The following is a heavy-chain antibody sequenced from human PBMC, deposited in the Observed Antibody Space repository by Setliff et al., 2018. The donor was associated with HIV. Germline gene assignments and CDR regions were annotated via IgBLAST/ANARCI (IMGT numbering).Heavy chain of an antibody. CDR3: ARGKIPSWRLTMFDF. Sequence: AASVKVSCKASGYDFKIYDINWVRQVAGQGLEWMGWINPGTGNTGYPQNFSGRVTMTRNTSINTVYMELSSLRSEDTAIYFCARGKIPSWRLTMFDFWGQGTPVTVSS. CDR2: INPGTGNT. J-gene: IGHJ4*02. D-gene: IGHD1-1*01. CDR1: GYDFKIYD. V-gene: IGHV1-8*01.